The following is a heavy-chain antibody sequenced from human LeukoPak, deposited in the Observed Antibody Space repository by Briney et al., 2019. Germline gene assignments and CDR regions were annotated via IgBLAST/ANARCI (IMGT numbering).Heavy chain of an antibody. CDR2: IYYSGST. D-gene: IGHD3-10*01. CDR3: ARDVTGSGSYYP. J-gene: IGHJ5*02. Sequence: SETLSLTCTVSGGSISSSSYYWGWIRQPPGKGLEWIGSIYYSGSTYYNPSLKSRVTISVDTSKNQFSLKLSSVTAADTAVYYCARDVTGSGSYYPWGQGTLVTVSS. CDR1: GGSISSSSYY. V-gene: IGHV4-39*07.